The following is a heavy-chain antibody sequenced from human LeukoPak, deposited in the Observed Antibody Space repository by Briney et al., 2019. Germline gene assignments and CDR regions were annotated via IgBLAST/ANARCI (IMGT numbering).Heavy chain of an antibody. D-gene: IGHD6-13*01. CDR1: GFTVSSNY. V-gene: IGHV3-66*02. J-gene: IGHJ4*02. Sequence: PGGSLRLSCAASGFTVSSNYMSWVRQAPGKGLEWVSVIYSGGSTYYADSVKGRFTISRDNSKNTLYLQMNSLRAEDTAVYYCASDSSSWRQDFDYWGQGTLVTVSS. CDR3: ASDSSSWRQDFDY. CDR2: IYSGGST.